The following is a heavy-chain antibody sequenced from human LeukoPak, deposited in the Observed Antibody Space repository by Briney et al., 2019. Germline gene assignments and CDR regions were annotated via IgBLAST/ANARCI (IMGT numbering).Heavy chain of an antibody. Sequence: GASVNVSCTASGYTFTGYYMHWVRQAPGQGLEWMGWINPNSGGTNYAQKFQGRVTMTRDTSISTAYMELSRLRSDDTAVYYCARVRRWLQLLDYWGQGTLVTVSS. CDR2: INPNSGGT. CDR1: GYTFTGYY. V-gene: IGHV1-2*02. CDR3: ARVRRWLQLLDY. D-gene: IGHD5-12*01. J-gene: IGHJ4*02.